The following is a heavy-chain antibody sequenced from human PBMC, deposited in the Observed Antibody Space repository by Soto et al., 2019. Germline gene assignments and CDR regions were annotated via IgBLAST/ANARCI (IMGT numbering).Heavy chain of an antibody. CDR1: GFTFSSYG. D-gene: IGHD3-3*01. CDR3: AKDDTGDFWSGYIDY. Sequence: QVQLVESGGGVVQPGRSLRLSCAASGFTFSSYGMHWVRQAPGKGLEWVAVISYGGSNKYYADSVKGRFTISRDNSKNTLYLQMNSLRAEDTAVYYCAKDDTGDFWSGYIDYWGQGTLVTVSS. CDR2: ISYGGSNK. J-gene: IGHJ4*02. V-gene: IGHV3-30*18.